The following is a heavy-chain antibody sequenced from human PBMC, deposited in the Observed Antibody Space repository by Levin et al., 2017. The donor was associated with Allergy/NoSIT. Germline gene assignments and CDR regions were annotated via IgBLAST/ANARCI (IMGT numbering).Heavy chain of an antibody. CDR1: GGSISTDNW. Sequence: PSETLSLTCAVSGGSISTDNWWSWIRQPPGKGLEWLGEIYRSGDTNHNPSLRSRVTMSVAKSKNHFSLKLSSVTAADTAVYYCATVEGLFCSGVSCSYSFHYWGQGALVTVSS. CDR2: IYRSGDT. J-gene: IGHJ4*02. CDR3: ATVEGLFCSGVSCSYSFHY. V-gene: IGHV4-4*02. D-gene: IGHD3-9*01.